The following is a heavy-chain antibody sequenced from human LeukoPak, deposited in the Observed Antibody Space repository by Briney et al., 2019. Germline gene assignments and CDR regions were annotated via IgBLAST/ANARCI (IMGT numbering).Heavy chain of an antibody. J-gene: IGHJ3*02. Sequence: SQTLSLTCAISGDSVSSNSAAWNWIRQSPSRGLEWLGRTYYRSKWFNDYAVSMKSRITINPDTSKNQFSLQLTSVTPEDTAEYYCVREWNWTDAFDIWGQGTMVTVSS. CDR1: GDSVSSNSAA. CDR3: VREWNWTDAFDI. V-gene: IGHV6-1*01. D-gene: IGHD1-1*01. CDR2: TYYRSKWFN.